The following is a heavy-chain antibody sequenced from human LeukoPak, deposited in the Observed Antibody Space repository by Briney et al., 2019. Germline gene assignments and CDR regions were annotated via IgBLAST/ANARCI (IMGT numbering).Heavy chain of an antibody. CDR1: GFTFSSYW. V-gene: IGHV3-74*01. CDR3: ASNNREQQFDY. Sequence: GGSLRLSCAASGFTFSSYWMHWVRQAPGKGLVWVSRINSDGSSTSYADSVKGRFTISRDNAKNTLYLQMNSLRAEDTAVYYCASNNREQQFDYWGKGTLVTVSS. J-gene: IGHJ4*02. D-gene: IGHD6-13*01. CDR2: INSDGSST.